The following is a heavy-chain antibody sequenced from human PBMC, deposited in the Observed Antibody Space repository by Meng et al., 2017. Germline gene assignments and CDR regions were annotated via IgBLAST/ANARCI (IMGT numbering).Heavy chain of an antibody. V-gene: IGHV4-61*01. CDR2: IDYGGST. CDR3: ARTRGDYYFDY. CDR1: GDSVTVGSHY. Sequence: GRRQESGAGLVRPSAALSLTCTVSGDSVTVGSHYWSWIRQPPGKGLEWIGYIDYGGSTSYNPSLRSRVTISVDTSNNQFSLKLSSVTAADTAVFYCARTRGDYYFDYWGQGTLVTVSS. J-gene: IGHJ4*02. D-gene: IGHD3-16*01.